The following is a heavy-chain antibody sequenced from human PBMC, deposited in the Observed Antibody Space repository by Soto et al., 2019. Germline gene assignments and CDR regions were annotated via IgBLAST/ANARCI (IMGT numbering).Heavy chain of an antibody. J-gene: IGHJ4*02. Sequence: SETLSLTCTVSGGSIGSGGYYWSWIRQHPGKGLEWIGYIYYSGSTYYNPSLKSRVTISVDTSKNQFSLKLSSVTAADTAVYYCARVEYSYGYDYWGQGTLVTVSS. CDR1: GGSIGSGGYY. CDR2: IYYSGST. V-gene: IGHV4-31*03. CDR3: ARVEYSYGYDY. D-gene: IGHD5-18*01.